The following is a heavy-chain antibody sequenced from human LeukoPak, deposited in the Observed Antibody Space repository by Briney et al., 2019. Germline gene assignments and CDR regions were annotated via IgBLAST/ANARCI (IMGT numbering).Heavy chain of an antibody. J-gene: IGHJ4*02. Sequence: ASVKVSCKASGGHYMHWVRQAPGQGLEWMGWINPKSGGTNYAQKFRGRVTMTRDTSISTAYMELSRLRSDDTAVYYCASVTLSAYDGDYRGQGTLVTASS. D-gene: IGHD5-12*01. CDR3: ASVTLSAYDGDY. CDR2: INPKSGGT. CDR1: GGHY. V-gene: IGHV1-2*02.